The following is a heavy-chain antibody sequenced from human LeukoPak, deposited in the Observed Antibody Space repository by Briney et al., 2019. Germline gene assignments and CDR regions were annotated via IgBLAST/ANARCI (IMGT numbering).Heavy chain of an antibody. CDR3: AKYCGGDCYPPIDYYYYYYMDV. Sequence: GGSLRLSCAASGFTLSSYAMSWVRQAPGKGLEWVSAISGSGGSTYYADSVKGRFTISRDNSKNTLYLQMNSLRAEDTAVYYCAKYCGGDCYPPIDYYYYYYMDVWGKGTTVTVSS. J-gene: IGHJ6*03. V-gene: IGHV3-23*01. CDR1: GFTLSSYA. CDR2: ISGSGGST. D-gene: IGHD2-21*02.